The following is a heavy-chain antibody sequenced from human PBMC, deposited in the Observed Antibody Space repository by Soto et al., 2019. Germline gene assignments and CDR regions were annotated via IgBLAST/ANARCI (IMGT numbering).Heavy chain of an antibody. J-gene: IGHJ4*02. CDR3: AVGYCSGGSCYPFDY. Sequence: ASVKVSCKASGYTFTSYAMHWVRQVPGQRLEWMGWINAGNGNTKYSQKSQGRVTITRDTSASTAYMELSSLRSEDTAVYYCAVGYCSGGSCYPFDYWGQGTLVTVSS. V-gene: IGHV1-3*01. D-gene: IGHD2-15*01. CDR1: GYTFTSYA. CDR2: INAGNGNT.